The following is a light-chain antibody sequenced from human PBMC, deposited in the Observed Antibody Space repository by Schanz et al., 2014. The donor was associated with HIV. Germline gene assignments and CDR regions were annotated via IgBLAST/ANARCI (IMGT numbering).Light chain of an antibody. J-gene: IGLJ3*02. CDR1: NSNIGARYD. CDR2: GNR. Sequence: QSVLTQPPSVSGAPGQRVTISCTGSNSNIGARYDVNWYQQLPGTAPKLLIYGNRYRPSGVPDRFSGSKSGNTASLTVSGLQAEDEADYYCQSYDSSLSGSVFGGGTKLTVL. CDR3: QSYDSSLSGSV. V-gene: IGLV1-40*01.